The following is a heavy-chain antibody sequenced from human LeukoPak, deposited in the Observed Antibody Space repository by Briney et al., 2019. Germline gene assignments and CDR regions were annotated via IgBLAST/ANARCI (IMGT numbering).Heavy chain of an antibody. J-gene: IGHJ4*02. D-gene: IGHD3-10*01. CDR3: ARGITMVRGVFDY. Sequence: GGSLPLSCAASGFPVSSNYMSWVRQAPGKGLEWVSVIYSGGSTYYADSVKGRFTISRDNSKNTLYLQMNSLRAEDTAVYYCARGITMVRGVFDYWGQGTLVTVSS. CDR1: GFPVSSNY. CDR2: IYSGGST. V-gene: IGHV3-53*01.